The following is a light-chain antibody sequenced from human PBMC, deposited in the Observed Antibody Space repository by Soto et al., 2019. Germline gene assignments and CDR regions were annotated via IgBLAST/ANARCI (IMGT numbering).Light chain of an antibody. CDR1: QSLLHSNGYNY. J-gene: IGKJ1*01. CDR2: LRS. V-gene: IGKV2-28*01. Sequence: DIVMTQSPLSLPVTPGEPASISCRSSQSLLHSNGYNYLDWYLQKPGQSPQLLIYLRSNRASGVPDRFRGSGSGADFQLKISRVEGEDVGVDYCLKALLTLPMFGQGTKVE. CDR3: LKALLTLPM.